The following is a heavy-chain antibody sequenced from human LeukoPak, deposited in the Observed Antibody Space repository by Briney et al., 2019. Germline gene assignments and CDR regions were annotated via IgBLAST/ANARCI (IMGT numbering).Heavy chain of an antibody. CDR3: ARVGSSGWYWLDYYYGMDV. Sequence: PGGSLRLSCAASGFTFSSYGMHWVRQAPGKGLEWVAVIWYDGSNKYYADSVKGRFTISRDNSKNTLYLQMNSLRAEDTAVYYCARVGSSGWYWLDYYYGMDVWGQGTTVTVSS. CDR1: GFTFSSYG. D-gene: IGHD6-19*01. J-gene: IGHJ6*02. V-gene: IGHV3-33*01. CDR2: IWYDGSNK.